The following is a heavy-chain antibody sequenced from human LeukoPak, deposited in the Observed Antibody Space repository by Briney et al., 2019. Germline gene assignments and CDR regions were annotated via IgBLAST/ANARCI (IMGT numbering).Heavy chain of an antibody. CDR1: GGTFSSYA. V-gene: IGHV1-69*01. Sequence: GCSLKLSCEASGGTFSSYAISWVRQAPGQGLEWMGGIIPIFGTANYAQKFKGRVTITADESTSTAYMELSSLRSEDTAVYYCATSPVRGFGELRYYFDYWGQGTLVTVSS. CDR3: ATSPVRGFGELRYYFDY. J-gene: IGHJ4*02. D-gene: IGHD3-10*01. CDR2: IIPIFGTA.